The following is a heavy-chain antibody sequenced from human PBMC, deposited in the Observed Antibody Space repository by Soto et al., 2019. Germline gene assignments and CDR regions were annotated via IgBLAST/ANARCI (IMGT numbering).Heavy chain of an antibody. J-gene: IGHJ4*02. CDR1: GGAIGSSNW. V-gene: IGHV4-4*02. CDR2: IYHSGCT. Sequence: QVPLQESGPGLVKPSGTLSLTFAVSGGAIGSSNWWSWVRQPPVKGLEWIGEIYHSGCTNDNPSLKSRVTISVDKSKKQFSLKLSSVTAADTAVYYCARIAAEGNNFDYLGQGNLVTDSS. D-gene: IGHD6-13*01. CDR3: ARIAAEGNNFDY.